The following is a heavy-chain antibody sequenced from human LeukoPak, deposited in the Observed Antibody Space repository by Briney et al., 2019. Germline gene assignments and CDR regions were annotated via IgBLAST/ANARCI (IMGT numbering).Heavy chain of an antibody. CDR2: IYYSGST. CDR3: AREIPTHSGYMDV. V-gene: IGHV4-59*01. J-gene: IGHJ6*03. Sequence: SETLSLTCTVSGGSISSYYWSWIRQPPGKGLEWIGYIYYSGSTNYNPSLKSRVTISVDTSKNQFSLKLSSVTAADTAVYYCAREIPTHSGYMDVWGKGTTVTVSS. CDR1: GGSISSYY. D-gene: IGHD2-15*01.